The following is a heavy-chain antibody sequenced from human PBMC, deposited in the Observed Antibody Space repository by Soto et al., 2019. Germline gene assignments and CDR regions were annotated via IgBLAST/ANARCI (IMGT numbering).Heavy chain of an antibody. J-gene: IGHJ6*03. CDR1: GFTFSSYW. D-gene: IGHD3-10*01. V-gene: IGHV3-7*01. CDR2: IKQDGSEK. Sequence: GESLKISCAASGFTFSSYWMSWVRQAPGKGLEWVANIKQDGSEKYYVDSVKGRFTISRDNAKNSLYLQMNSLRAEDTAVYYCARNRRENTGSGSYYSPYYYYYMDVWGKGTTVTVSS. CDR3: ARNRRENTGSGSYYSPYYYYYMDV.